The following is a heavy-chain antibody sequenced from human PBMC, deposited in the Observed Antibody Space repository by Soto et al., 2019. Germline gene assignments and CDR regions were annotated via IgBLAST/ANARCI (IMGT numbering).Heavy chain of an antibody. Sequence: GGSLRLSCAASGFTFSSYSMNWVRQAPGKGLEWVSYISSSSSTIYYADSVKGRFTISRDNAKNSLYLQMNSLRDEDTAVYYCAISTVTKANYYYYGMDVWGQGTTVTVSS. CDR2: ISSSSSTI. CDR1: GFTFSSYS. V-gene: IGHV3-48*02. D-gene: IGHD4-4*01. CDR3: AISTVTKANYYYYGMDV. J-gene: IGHJ6*02.